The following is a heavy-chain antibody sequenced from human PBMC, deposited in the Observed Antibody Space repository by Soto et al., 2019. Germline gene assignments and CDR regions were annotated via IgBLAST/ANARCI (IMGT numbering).Heavy chain of an antibody. CDR1: GFTFDDYT. V-gene: IGHV3-9*01. CDR2: ISWSSGTI. J-gene: IGHJ1*01. CDR3: AKDIGRLAEYFQY. Sequence: EVQLVESGGGLVQPGRSLRLSCAASGFTFDDYTMHWVRQAPGKGLEWVSGISWSSGTIAYADSVKGRFTISRDNAKNSLYLKMNSLKPEETALYYGAKDIGRLAEYFQYWGQGTLVTVPS.